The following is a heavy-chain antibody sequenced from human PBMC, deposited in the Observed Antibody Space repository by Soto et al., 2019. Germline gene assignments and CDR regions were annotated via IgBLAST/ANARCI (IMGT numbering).Heavy chain of an antibody. J-gene: IGHJ6*02. CDR2: IYYSGST. D-gene: IGHD3-9*01. CDR3: ESVDHYYYGMDV. V-gene: IGHV4-31*03. CDR1: GGSISSGGYY. Sequence: QVQLQESGPGLVKPSQTLSLTCTVSGGSISSGGYYWSWIRQHPGKGLEWIGYIYYSGSTYYNPSLKIRXXTXVXXSKNQFSLELSSVTAADTAVYYCESVDHYYYGMDVWGQGTTVTVSS.